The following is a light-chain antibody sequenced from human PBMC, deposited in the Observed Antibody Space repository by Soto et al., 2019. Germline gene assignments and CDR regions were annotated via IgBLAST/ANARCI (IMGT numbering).Light chain of an antibody. CDR1: QSVSSY. Sequence: IVLTQSPATLSLSPGERATLSCRASQSVSSYLAWYQQKPGQAPRLLIYDASNRATGIPARFSGSGSGTDFTLTISSLEPEDFAVYYCQQRSKWPATFRVGTKVEIX. CDR3: QQRSKWPAT. CDR2: DAS. V-gene: IGKV3-11*01. J-gene: IGKJ4*01.